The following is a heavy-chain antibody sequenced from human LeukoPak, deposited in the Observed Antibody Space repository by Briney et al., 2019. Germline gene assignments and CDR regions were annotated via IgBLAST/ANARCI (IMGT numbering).Heavy chain of an antibody. CDR1: GFTFSSYG. V-gene: IGHV3-30*18. CDR3: AERSFFY. CDR2: ISYDGSNK. Sequence: GGSLRLSCAASGFTFSSYGMHWVRQAPGTGLEWVAVISYDGSNKYYADSVKGRFTLSRDNSKNTLYLEMNSLRAEDTAVYYCAERSFFYWGQGTLVTVSS. J-gene: IGHJ4*02.